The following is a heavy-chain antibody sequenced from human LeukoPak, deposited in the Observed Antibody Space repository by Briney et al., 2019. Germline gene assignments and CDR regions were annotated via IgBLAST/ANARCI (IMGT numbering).Heavy chain of an antibody. J-gene: IGHJ4*02. V-gene: IGHV1-24*01. CDR2: FDPEDGET. CDR1: GYTLTELS. D-gene: IGHD3-3*01. CDR3: ATAPSRATYYDFWSGYYDYFDY. Sequence: ASVKVSCKVSGYTLTELSMHWVRQAPGKGLEWMGGFDPEDGETIYAQKFQGRVTMTEDTSTDTAYMELSSLRSEDTAVYYCATAPSRATYYDFWSGYYDYFDYWGQGTLVTVSS.